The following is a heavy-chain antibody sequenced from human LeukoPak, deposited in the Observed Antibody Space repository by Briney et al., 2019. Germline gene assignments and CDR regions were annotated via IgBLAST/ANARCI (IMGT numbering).Heavy chain of an antibody. CDR2: INHSGST. V-gene: IGHV4-34*01. D-gene: IGHD3-22*01. J-gene: IGHJ4*02. CDR3: ARGTQTYYDKAPVDY. CDR1: GGSFSGYY. Sequence: PSETLSLTCAVYGGSFSGYYWSWIRQPPGKGLEWIGEINHSGSTNYNPSLKSRATISVDTSKSQFSLKLSSVTAADTAVYYCARGTQTYYDKAPVDYWGQGTLVTVSS.